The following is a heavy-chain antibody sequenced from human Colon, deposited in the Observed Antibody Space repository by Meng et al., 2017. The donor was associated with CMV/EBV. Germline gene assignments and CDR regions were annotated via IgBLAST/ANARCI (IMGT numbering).Heavy chain of an antibody. V-gene: IGHV3-53*01. CDR2: LQSAGST. CDR1: GFTVSDNY. CDR3: ARVGADTALAFDY. D-gene: IGHD5-18*01. J-gene: IGHJ4*02. Sequence: GGSLRLSCAVSGFTVSDNYMTWVRQAPGKGLEWVSVLQSAGSTYYADSVKGRFIISRDKSKNTLYLQMNRMRADDTAVYYCARVGADTALAFDYWGQGTLVTVSS.